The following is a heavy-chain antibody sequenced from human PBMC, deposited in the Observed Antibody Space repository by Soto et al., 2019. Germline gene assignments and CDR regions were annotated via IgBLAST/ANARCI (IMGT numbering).Heavy chain of an antibody. V-gene: IGHV3-23*01. J-gene: IGHJ5*02. CDR2: ISGSGGST. D-gene: IGHD2-15*01. CDR1: GFTFSSYA. Sequence: GSLRLSCAASGFTFSSYAMSWVRQAPGKGLEWVSAISGSGGSTYYADSVKGRFTISRDNSKNTLYLQMNSLRAEDTAVYYCAKELRYCSGGSCSYNWFDPWGQGTLVTVSS. CDR3: AKELRYCSGGSCSYNWFDP.